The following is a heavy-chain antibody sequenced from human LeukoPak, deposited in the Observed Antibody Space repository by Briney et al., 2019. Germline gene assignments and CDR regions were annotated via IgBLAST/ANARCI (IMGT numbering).Heavy chain of an antibody. CDR2: IIPILGIA. D-gene: IGHD1-26*01. CDR3: ARAPSGSPIDY. V-gene: IGHV1-69*04. J-gene: IGHJ4*02. Sequence: SVKVSCKASGGTFSSYAISWVRQAPGQGLEWMGRIIPILGIANYAQKFQGRVTITAGKSTSTAYMELSSLRSEDTAVYYCARAPSGSPIDYWGQGTLVTVSS. CDR1: GGTFSSYA.